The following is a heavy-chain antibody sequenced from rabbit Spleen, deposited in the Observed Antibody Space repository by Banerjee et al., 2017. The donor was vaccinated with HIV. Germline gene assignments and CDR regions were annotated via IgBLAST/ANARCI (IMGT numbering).Heavy chain of an antibody. Sequence: QEQLVESGGGLVKPGASLTLTCKASGLDFSSSYWICWVRQAPGKGLEWIACIYTGSSGDTYYASWAKGRFTISKTSSTTVTLQMTSLTAADTATYFCARSGYVGWGGDGDLTGNKLWGPGTLVTVS. V-gene: IGHV1S45*01. J-gene: IGHJ4*01. CDR3: ARSGYVGWGGDGDLTGNKL. CDR1: GLDFSSSYW. CDR2: IYTGSSGDT. D-gene: IGHD4-1*01.